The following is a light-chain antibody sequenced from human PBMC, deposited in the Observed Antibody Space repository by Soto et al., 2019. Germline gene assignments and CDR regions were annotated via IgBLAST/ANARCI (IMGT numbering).Light chain of an antibody. CDR1: QSVSSSY. Sequence: IVLTQSPGTLSLSPGERATLSCRASQSVSSSYLAWYQQKPGQAPRLLIYGASSRATGIPDRFSGSGSGTDFTLTISRMEPEDCAVYYCQQYGSSLWTFGQGTKVEIK. V-gene: IGKV3-20*01. CDR3: QQYGSSLWT. CDR2: GAS. J-gene: IGKJ1*01.